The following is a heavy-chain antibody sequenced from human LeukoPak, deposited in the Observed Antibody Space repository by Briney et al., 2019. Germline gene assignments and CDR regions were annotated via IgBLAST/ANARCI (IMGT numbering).Heavy chain of an antibody. D-gene: IGHD3-9*01. CDR1: GGTFSSYA. V-gene: IGHV1-69*05. Sequence: GSSVKVSCKASGGTFSSYAISWVRQAPGQGLEWMGRIIPIFGTANCAQKFQGRVTITTDESTSTAYMELSSLRSEDTAVYYCARAPLGRDYDILTGDQTYYYYYMDVWGKGTTVTVSS. CDR2: IIPIFGTA. CDR3: ARAPLGRDYDILTGDQTYYYYYMDV. J-gene: IGHJ6*03.